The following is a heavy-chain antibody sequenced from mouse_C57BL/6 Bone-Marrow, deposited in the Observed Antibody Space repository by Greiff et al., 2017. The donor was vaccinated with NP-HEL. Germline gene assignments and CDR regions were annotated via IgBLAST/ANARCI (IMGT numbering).Heavy chain of an antibody. J-gene: IGHJ3*01. Sequence: QVQLQQSGAELVMPGASVKLSCKASGYTFTSYWMHWVKQRPGQGLEWIGEIDPSDSYTNYNQKFKGKSTLTVDKSSSTAYMQLSSLTSEDSAVYYCARAPYYGSSLAWFAYWGQGTLVTVSA. CDR1: GYTFTSYW. CDR3: ARAPYYGSSLAWFAY. CDR2: IDPSDSYT. D-gene: IGHD1-1*01. V-gene: IGHV1-69*01.